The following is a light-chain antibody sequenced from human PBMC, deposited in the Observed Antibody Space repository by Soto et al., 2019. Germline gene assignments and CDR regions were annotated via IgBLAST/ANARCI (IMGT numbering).Light chain of an antibody. V-gene: IGLV2-14*03. J-gene: IGLJ3*02. Sequence: QSVLTQPASVSGSPGQSITISCSGTTNDVDDYKYFSWYQQHPGKAPTPLIFDVSHRPSRASNRFSGSKSANTASLTISGLQAEDEADYYCNAYTKNNSQVFGGGTKVTVL. CDR2: DVS. CDR3: NAYTKNNSQV. CDR1: TNDVDDYKY.